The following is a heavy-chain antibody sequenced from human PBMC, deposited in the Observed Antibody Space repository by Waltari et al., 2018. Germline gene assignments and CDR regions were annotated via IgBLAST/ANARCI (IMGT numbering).Heavy chain of an antibody. D-gene: IGHD4-17*01. CDR1: GGSISSSSYY. V-gene: IGHV4-39*07. J-gene: IGHJ4*02. CDR2: IYYSGST. Sequence: QLQLQESGPGLVKPSETLSLTCTVSGGSISSSSYYWGWIRQPPGKGLEWIGSIYYSGSTYYNPSLKSRVTISVDTSKNQFSLKLSSVTAADTAVYYCAGGPTVTTDYYFDYWGQGTLVTVSS. CDR3: AGGPTVTTDYYFDY.